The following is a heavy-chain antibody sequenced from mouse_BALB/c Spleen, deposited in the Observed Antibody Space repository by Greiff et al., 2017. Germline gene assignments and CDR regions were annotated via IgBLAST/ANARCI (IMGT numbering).Heavy chain of an antibody. CDR2: IWGGGST. D-gene: IGHD2-4*01. CDR1: GFSLSRYS. CDR3: ARAIYDYDEGPFAY. V-gene: IGHV2-6-4*01. J-gene: IGHJ3*01. Sequence: VMLVESGPGLVAPSQSLSITCTVSGFSLSRYSVHWVRQPPGKGLEWLGMIWGGGSTDYNSALKSRLSISKDNSKSQVFLKMNSLQTDDTAMYYCARAIYDYDEGPFAYWGQGTLVTVSA.